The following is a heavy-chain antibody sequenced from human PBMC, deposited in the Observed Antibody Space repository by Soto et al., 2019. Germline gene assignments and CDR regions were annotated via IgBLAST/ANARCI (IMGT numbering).Heavy chain of an antibody. V-gene: IGHV4-39*01. CDR1: GDSINNDKYY. CDR3: ARLEGLATISYYFDF. J-gene: IGHJ4*02. D-gene: IGHD3-9*01. Sequence: QLQESGPGLVKPSETLSLTCSVSGDSINNDKYYWGWIRQPPGKGLEWIGSIYYRGNTYYNPSLQTRVTISLDKSKSQFSLRLNSVTAADSAVYFCARLEGLATISYYFDFWGQGAQVTVSS. CDR2: IYYRGNT.